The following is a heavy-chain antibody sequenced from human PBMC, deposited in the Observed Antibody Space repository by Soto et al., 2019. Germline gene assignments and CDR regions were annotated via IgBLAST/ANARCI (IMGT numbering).Heavy chain of an antibody. V-gene: IGHV3-30*18. D-gene: IGHD1-26*01. Sequence: QVQLVESGGGVVQPGRSLRLSCAASGFTFSSYGMHWVRQAPGKGLEWVAVISYDGSNKYYADSAKGRFTISRDNSENTLYLQMNSLRAEDTAVYYCANEYRYSGSYDYWGQGTLVTVSS. J-gene: IGHJ4*02. CDR2: ISYDGSNK. CDR3: ANEYRYSGSYDY. CDR1: GFTFSSYG.